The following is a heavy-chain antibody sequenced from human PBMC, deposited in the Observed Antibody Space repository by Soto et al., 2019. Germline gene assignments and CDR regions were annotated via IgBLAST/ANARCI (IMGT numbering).Heavy chain of an antibody. CDR3: ARLDISYCGMDV. V-gene: IGHV4-31*03. Sequence: QVQLQESGPGLVKPSQTLSLTCTVSGGSISSGGYYWSWIRQHPGKGLEWIGYIYYSGSTYYNPSLMSRVTISVDTSKNQLSLKLSSVTDADTAVYYCARLDISYCGMDVWGQGTTVTVSS. J-gene: IGHJ6*02. CDR1: GGSISSGGYY. D-gene: IGHD3-9*01. CDR2: IYYSGST.